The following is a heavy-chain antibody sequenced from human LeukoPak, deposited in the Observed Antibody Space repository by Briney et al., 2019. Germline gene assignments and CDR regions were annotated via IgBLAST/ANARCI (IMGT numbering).Heavy chain of an antibody. CDR2: ISHDGSEK. Sequence: GGSLRLSCGASRFTSSAHWMTCVRQAPGKGLEWVSNISHDGSEKYYVDSVKGRFTISRDNAENSLYLQMNSLRAEDTAVYYCARDQWLAYWGQGTLVTVSS. D-gene: IGHD6-19*01. CDR1: RFTSSAHW. J-gene: IGHJ4*02. V-gene: IGHV3-7*01. CDR3: ARDQWLAY.